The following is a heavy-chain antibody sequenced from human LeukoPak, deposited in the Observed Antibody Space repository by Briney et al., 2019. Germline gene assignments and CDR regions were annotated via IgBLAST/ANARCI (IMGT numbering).Heavy chain of an antibody. J-gene: IGHJ5*02. CDR1: GGSISGSSYY. V-gene: IGHV4-39*01. Sequence: SETLSLTCTVSGGSISGSSYYWGWIRPPPGKGLEWIGRIYYTGSTYYNPSLKSRVTISVDTSKNQFSLNLTSVTAADTAVYYCARQNPLNWFDPWGQGTLVTVSS. CDR3: ARQNPLNWFDP. CDR2: IYYTGST.